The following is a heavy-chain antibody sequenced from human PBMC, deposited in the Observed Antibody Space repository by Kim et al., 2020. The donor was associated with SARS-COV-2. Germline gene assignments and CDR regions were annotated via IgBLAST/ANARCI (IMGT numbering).Heavy chain of an antibody. V-gene: IGHV4-31*03. CDR3: ARAGTIFGVVIAHFDY. Sequence: SETLSLTCTVSGGSISSGGYYWSWIRQHPGKGLEWIGYIYYSGSTHYNPSLKSRVTISVDTSKNQFSLKLSSVTAADTAVYYCARAGTIFGVVIAHFDYWGQGTLVNGSS. D-gene: IGHD3-3*01. CDR2: IYYSGST. J-gene: IGHJ4*02. CDR1: GGSISSGGYY.